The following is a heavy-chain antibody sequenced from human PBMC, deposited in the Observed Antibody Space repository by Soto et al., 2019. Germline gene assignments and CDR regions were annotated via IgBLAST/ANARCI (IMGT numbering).Heavy chain of an antibody. CDR3: ARQDTACRAVSCKRWYFDF. D-gene: IGHD2-15*01. CDR2: INFRGTV. CDR1: GVSFSGYY. J-gene: IGHJ4*02. V-gene: IGHV4-34*01. Sequence: AETLSLTCAVDGVSFSGYYLTWIRQAPGKGLEWIGQINFRGTVSYNPALQSRVTISADSTNNNIYLKVSFMTAADAAVYFCARQDTACRAVSCKRWYFDFWGQGNLVTVSS.